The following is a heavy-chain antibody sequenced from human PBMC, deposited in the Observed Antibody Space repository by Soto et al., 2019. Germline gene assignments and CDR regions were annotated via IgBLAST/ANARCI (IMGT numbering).Heavy chain of an antibody. CDR1: GGTFSSYA. V-gene: IGHV1-69*13. CDR3: ASRDGEVDFWSGYYHNWYGP. CDR2: IIPIFGTA. D-gene: IGHD3-3*01. J-gene: IGHJ5*02. Sequence: SVKVSCKASGGTFSSYAISWVRQAPGQGLEWMGGIIPIFGTANYAQKFQGRVTITADESTSTAYMELSSLRSEDTAVYYCASRDGEVDFWSGYYHNWYGPCGQRTLVPVSS.